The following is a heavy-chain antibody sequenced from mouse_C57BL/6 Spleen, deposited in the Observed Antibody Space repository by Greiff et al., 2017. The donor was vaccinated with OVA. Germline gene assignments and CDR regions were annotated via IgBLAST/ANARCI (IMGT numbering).Heavy chain of an antibody. CDR1: GFTFSSYA. J-gene: IGHJ2*01. CDR2: ISDGGSYT. CDR3: ARGLGRGPYYFDY. D-gene: IGHD4-1*01. V-gene: IGHV5-4*03. Sequence: EVNLVESGGGLVKPGGSLKLSCAASGFTFSSYAMSWVRQTPEKRLEWVATISDGGSYTYYPDNVKGRFTISRDNAKNNLYLQMSHLKSEDTAMYYCARGLGRGPYYFDYWGQGTTLTVSS.